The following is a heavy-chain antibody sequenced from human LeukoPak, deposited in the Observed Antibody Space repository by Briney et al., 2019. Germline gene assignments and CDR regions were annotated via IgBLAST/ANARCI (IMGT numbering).Heavy chain of an antibody. D-gene: IGHD3-10*01. CDR2: IRYDGSNK. V-gene: IGHV3-30*02. Sequence: GGSLRLSCAASGFTFSSYAMSWVRQAPGKGLEWMAFIRYDGSNKYYADSVKGRFTISRDNSKNTLYLQMNSLRTEDTAVYYCAKASPFYASGSFDYWGQGTPVTVSS. J-gene: IGHJ4*02. CDR1: GFTFSSYA. CDR3: AKASPFYASGSFDY.